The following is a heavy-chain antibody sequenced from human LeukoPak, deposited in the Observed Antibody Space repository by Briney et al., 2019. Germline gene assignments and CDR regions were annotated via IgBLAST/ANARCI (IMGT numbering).Heavy chain of an antibody. CDR3: VRHLMTIFGVVIKPGPFDP. CDR1: GGSIYNYF. Sequence: ETLSLTCTVSGGSIYNYFWSWIRETPEEGLEWLGYVYYSGSNRYSPSLNIRVTISLDTSKNQFSLKLSSVTAADTAVYFCVRHLMTIFGVVIKPGPFDPWGQGTLVTVSS. D-gene: IGHD3-3*01. J-gene: IGHJ5*02. CDR2: VYYSGSN. V-gene: IGHV4-59*08.